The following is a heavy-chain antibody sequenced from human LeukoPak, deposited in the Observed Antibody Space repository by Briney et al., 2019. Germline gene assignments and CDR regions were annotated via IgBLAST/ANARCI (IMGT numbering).Heavy chain of an antibody. V-gene: IGHV4-59*12. D-gene: IGHD1-26*01. Sequence: SETLSLTCSVSVDSMFGYYWSWLRQPPGGGLEWIGYIYDTGRTNYSPSLMSRVSMSVDTSNYHFSLKLSFVTAADTAIYYCARVAQYLVGASSTAFFEYWGQGTLVTVSS. CDR1: VDSMFGYY. CDR2: IYDTGRT. CDR3: ARVAQYLVGASSTAFFEY. J-gene: IGHJ4*02.